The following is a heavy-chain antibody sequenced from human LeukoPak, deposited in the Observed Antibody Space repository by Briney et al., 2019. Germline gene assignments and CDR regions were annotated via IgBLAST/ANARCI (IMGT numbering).Heavy chain of an antibody. V-gene: IGHV1-2*04. CDR2: INPNSGGT. J-gene: IGHJ3*02. CDR1: GYIFTDYY. Sequence: GASVKVSCKASGYIFTDYYMHWVRQAPGQGLEWMGWINPNSGGTNYAQKFQGWVTMTRDTSISTAYMELSRLRSDDTAVYYCARGRSQTGLDAFDIWGQGTMVTVSS. D-gene: IGHD7-27*01. CDR3: ARGRSQTGLDAFDI.